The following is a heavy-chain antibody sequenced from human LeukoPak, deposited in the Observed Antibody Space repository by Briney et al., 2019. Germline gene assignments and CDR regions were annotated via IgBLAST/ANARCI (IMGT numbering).Heavy chain of an antibody. V-gene: IGHV3-23*01. Sequence: PGGSLRLSCAASGFTFSSYAMSWVRQAPGKGLEWVSAISGSGGSTYYADSVKGRFTISRDNSKNTLYLQMNSLRAEDTAVYYCAKGPYDFWSGYRHYWGQGTLVTVSS. CDR2: ISGSGGST. D-gene: IGHD3-3*01. J-gene: IGHJ4*02. CDR1: GFTFSSYA. CDR3: AKGPYDFWSGYRHY.